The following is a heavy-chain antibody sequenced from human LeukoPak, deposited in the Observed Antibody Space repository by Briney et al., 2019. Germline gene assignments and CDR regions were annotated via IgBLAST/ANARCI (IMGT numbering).Heavy chain of an antibody. V-gene: IGHV3-74*01. CDR1: GLTFRNYW. Sequence: GGSLRLFCADSGLTFRNYWMHWVRQAPGKGLVWVACINSDGSSTIYADSVKGRFTISRDNAKNTLYLQMNSLRAEDTAVYYCARGGYCSGGSCYRIDPWGQGTLVTVSS. CDR3: ARGGYCSGGSCYRIDP. CDR2: INSDGSST. D-gene: IGHD2-15*01. J-gene: IGHJ5*02.